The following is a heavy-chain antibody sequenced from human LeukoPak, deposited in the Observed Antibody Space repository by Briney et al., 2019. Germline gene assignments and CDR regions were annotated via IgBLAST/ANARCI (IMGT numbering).Heavy chain of an antibody. J-gene: IGHJ4*02. CDR1: GYTFTSYD. V-gene: IGHV1-8*01. CDR2: MNPNSGNT. CDR3: ARGRGRARGYSYGN. Sequence: GASVKVSCKASGYTFTSYDINGVGQATGQGLEGMGWMNPNSGNTGYAQKFQGRVTMTRNTSISTAYMELSSLRSEDTAVYYCARGRGRARGYSYGNWGQGTLVTVSS. D-gene: IGHD5-18*01.